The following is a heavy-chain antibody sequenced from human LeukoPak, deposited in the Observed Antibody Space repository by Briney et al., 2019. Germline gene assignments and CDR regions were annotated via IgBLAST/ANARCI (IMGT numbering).Heavy chain of an antibody. CDR3: ARQTVTTTPFDY. CDR1: GGSISSSSYY. Sequence: LETLSLTCTVSGGSISSSSYYWGWIRQPPGKGLEWIGSIYYSGSTYYNPSLKSRVTISVDTSKNQFSLKLSSVTAADTAVYYCARQTVTTTPFDYWGQGTLVTVSS. D-gene: IGHD4-17*01. V-gene: IGHV4-39*01. CDR2: IYYSGST. J-gene: IGHJ4*02.